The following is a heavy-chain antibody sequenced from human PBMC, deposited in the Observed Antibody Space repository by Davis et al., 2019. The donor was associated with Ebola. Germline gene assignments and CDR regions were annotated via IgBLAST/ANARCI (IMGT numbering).Heavy chain of an antibody. CDR2: ISSSSTYI. V-gene: IGHV3-21*01. D-gene: IGHD6-13*01. CDR3: ARGVAAAGTPYYYGMDL. CDR1: GFTFSAFN. J-gene: IGHJ6*02. Sequence: GGSLRLSCAASGFTFSAFNMNWVRQVPGRGLEWVSSISSSSTYIYKADSVKGRFTISRDNAKNSLYLQMNSLRAGDTAVYYCARGVAAAGTPYYYGMDLWGQGTTVTVSS.